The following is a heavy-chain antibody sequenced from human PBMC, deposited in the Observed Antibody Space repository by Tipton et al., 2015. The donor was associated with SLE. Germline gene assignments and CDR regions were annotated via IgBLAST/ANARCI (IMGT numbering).Heavy chain of an antibody. CDR2: IYHSGSS. J-gene: IGHJ4*02. V-gene: IGHV4-34*01. CDR3: ARGGVEGSKWNIPDY. D-gene: IGHD1/OR15-1a*01. Sequence: TLSLTCAVYGGAFSGYYWTWIRQSPEKGLEWIGEIYHSGSSNYNPSLKSRVIMSIDTSKKRFSLKLTSVTAADTAMYYCARGGVEGSKWNIPDYWGQGTLVTVSS. CDR1: GGAFSGYY.